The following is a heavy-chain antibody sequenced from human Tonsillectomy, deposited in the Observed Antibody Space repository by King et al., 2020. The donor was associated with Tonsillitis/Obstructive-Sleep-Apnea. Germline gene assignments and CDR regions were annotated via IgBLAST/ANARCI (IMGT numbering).Heavy chain of an antibody. CDR3: ARDDFWSGQRSRYYYYYGMDV. V-gene: IGHV4-39*02. D-gene: IGHD3-3*01. CDR2: IYYSGST. J-gene: IGHJ6*02. CDR1: GGSISSSSYY. Sequence: QLQESGPGLVKPSETLSLTCTVSGGSISSSSYYWGWIRQPPGKGLEWIGSIYYSGSTYYNPSLKSRVTISVDTSKNQFSLKLSSVTAADTAVYYCARDDFWSGQRSRYYYYYGMDVWRQGTTVTVSS.